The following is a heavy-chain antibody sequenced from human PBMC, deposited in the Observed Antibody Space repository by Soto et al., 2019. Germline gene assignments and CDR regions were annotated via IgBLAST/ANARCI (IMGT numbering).Heavy chain of an antibody. J-gene: IGHJ6*02. CDR1: GDSVSSNSAA. CDR3: GRQGPGGRGLDV. Sequence: QVQLQQSGPGLVKPSQTLSLTCAISGDSVSSNSAAWNWIRQSPSRGLEWLGRTYYRSKWYNDYAVSVRSGISSSPDTSKNHFSLQLNSVTPEDTAMYSCGRQGPGGRGLDVWGQGTTVTVSS. CDR2: TYYRSKWYN. D-gene: IGHD3-16*01. V-gene: IGHV6-1*01.